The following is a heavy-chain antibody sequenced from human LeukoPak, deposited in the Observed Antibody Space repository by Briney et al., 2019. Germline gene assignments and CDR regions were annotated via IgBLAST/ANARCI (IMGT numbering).Heavy chain of an antibody. CDR3: AKDFRVGATTLGY. Sequence: GGSLRLSCAASGFTVSSNYMSWVRQAPGKGLEWVSVIYSGGSTYYADSVKGRFTISRDNSKNTLYLQMNSLRAEDTAVYYCAKDFRVGATTLGYWGQGTLVTVSS. CDR2: IYSGGST. CDR1: GFTVSSNY. D-gene: IGHD1-26*01. V-gene: IGHV3-66*01. J-gene: IGHJ4*02.